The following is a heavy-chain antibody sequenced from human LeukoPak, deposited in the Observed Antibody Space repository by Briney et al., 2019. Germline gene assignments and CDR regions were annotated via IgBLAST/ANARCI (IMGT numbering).Heavy chain of an antibody. CDR3: ASSHMATITCFDY. CDR2: IYYSGST. J-gene: IGHJ4*02. D-gene: IGHD5-12*01. CDR1: GGSISSSSYY. Sequence: PSETLSLTCTVSGGSISSSSYYWGWIRQPPGQGLEWIGSIYYSGSTYYNPSLKSRVTISVDTSKNQFSLKLSSVTAADTAVYYCASSHMATITCFDYWGQGTLVTVSS. V-gene: IGHV4-39*01.